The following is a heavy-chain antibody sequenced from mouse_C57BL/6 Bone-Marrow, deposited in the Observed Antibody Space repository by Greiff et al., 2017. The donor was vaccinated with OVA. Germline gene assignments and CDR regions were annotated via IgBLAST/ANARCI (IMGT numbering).Heavy chain of an antibody. CDR3: ARFHYYGSSYSWFAY. V-gene: IGHV1-12*01. Sequence: LQQSGAELVRPGASVKMSCKASGYTFTSYNMHWVKQTPRQGLEWIGAIYPGNGDTSYNQKFKGKATLTVDKSSSTAYMQLSSLTSEDSAVYYCARFHYYGSSYSWFAYWGQGTLVTVSA. D-gene: IGHD1-1*01. CDR1: GYTFTSYN. CDR2: IYPGNGDT. J-gene: IGHJ3*01.